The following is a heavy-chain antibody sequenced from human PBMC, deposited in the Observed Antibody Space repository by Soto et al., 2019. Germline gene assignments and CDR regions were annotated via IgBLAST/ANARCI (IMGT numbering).Heavy chain of an antibody. CDR1: GDTFTTYT. V-gene: IGHV1-69*06. CDR3: AREGEGIPAHRY. J-gene: IGHJ4*02. CDR2: IVPILGAG. D-gene: IGHD3-16*01. Sequence: QVQLVQPGAEVKKPGSSVKVSCKASGDTFTTYTINWVRQAPGQGLEWMGGIVPILGAGNYAQKFQGRVTITADRSTTTAYLDLSSLRSDDTAVYYCAREGEGIPAHRYWGQGTLVTVSS.